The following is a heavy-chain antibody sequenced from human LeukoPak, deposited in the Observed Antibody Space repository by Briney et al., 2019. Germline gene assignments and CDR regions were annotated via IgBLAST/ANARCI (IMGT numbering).Heavy chain of an antibody. Sequence: SETLALTCSVSGGSISSSSYHWGWIRQSPGKGLEWIGSMYYRGTTYENSSLKSRLTLSIDTSNNQFSLRLTSVTAADTAVYFCAREYSRSVVAGSRPDLWGQGLLVTVSS. CDR3: AREYSRSVVAGSRPDL. D-gene: IGHD2-21*01. CDR1: GGSISSSSYH. CDR2: MYYRGTT. J-gene: IGHJ4*02. V-gene: IGHV4-39*02.